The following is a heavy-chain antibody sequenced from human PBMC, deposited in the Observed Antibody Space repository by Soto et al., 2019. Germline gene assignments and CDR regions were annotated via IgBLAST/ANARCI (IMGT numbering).Heavy chain of an antibody. CDR2: ITSSSSYT. CDR1: GSSFSDYY. V-gene: IGHV3-11*05. CDR3: AGGQDNLAVNFDY. D-gene: IGHD1-1*01. J-gene: IGHJ4*02. Sequence: QVQLVESGGGLVKPGGSLRLSCAASGSSFSDYYMSWIRKAPGKGLEWLSYITSSSSYTHYADSVKGRFTISRDNAKNSLYLQMNSLRAEDTAVYYCAGGQDNLAVNFDYWGQGTLVTVSS.